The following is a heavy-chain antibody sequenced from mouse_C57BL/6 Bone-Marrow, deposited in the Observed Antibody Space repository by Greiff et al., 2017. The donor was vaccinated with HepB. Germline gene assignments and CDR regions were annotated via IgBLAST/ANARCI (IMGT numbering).Heavy chain of an antibody. D-gene: IGHD2-4*01. CDR1: GYAFSSSW. Sequence: VQLQQSGPELVKPGASVKISCKASGYAFSSSWMNWVKQRPGKGLEWIGRIYPGDGDTNYNGKFKGKATLTADKSSSTAYMQLSSLTSEDSAVYFCARCYDYLFAYWGQGTLVTVSA. CDR3: ARCYDYLFAY. J-gene: IGHJ3*01. V-gene: IGHV1-82*01. CDR2: IYPGDGDT.